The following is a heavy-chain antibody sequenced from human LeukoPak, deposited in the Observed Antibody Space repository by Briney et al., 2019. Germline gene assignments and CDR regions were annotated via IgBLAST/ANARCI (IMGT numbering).Heavy chain of an antibody. CDR2: INVYNGNT. J-gene: IGHJ3*02. CDR3: ASAGIDRWELLTHAFDI. D-gene: IGHD1-26*01. Sequence: ASVKVSCKASGYTFTSYGINWVRQAPGQGLEWMGWINVYNGNTNNAQKHQGRVTMTTDTSTSTAYMELRSLRSDDTAVYYCASAGIDRWELLTHAFDIWGQGTMVTGSS. CDR1: GYTFTSYG. V-gene: IGHV1-18*01.